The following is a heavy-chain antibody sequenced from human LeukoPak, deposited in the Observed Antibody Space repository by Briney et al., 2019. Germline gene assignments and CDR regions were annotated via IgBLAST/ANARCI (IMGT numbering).Heavy chain of an antibody. D-gene: IGHD5-18*01. CDR2: ISAYNGNT. Sequence: GASVRVSCTASGYTFTIYGISWVRQAPGQGLERMGWISAYNGNTNYAQKHRGRVTMTTDTSTSTAYMEVRSLRSDDTAIYYCARQVDTSMALPDYWGQGTLVTVSS. CDR3: ARQVDTSMALPDY. CDR1: GYTFTIYG. J-gene: IGHJ4*02. V-gene: IGHV1-18*01.